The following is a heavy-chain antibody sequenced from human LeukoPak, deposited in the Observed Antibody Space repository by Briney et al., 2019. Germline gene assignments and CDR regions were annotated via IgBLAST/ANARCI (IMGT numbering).Heavy chain of an antibody. D-gene: IGHD4-17*01. CDR3: TTDLRDYGDASDVFDI. CDR2: ISVSGGGT. V-gene: IGHV3-23*01. J-gene: IGHJ3*02. Sequence: GGSLRLPCPAFGFPFSSYAMGWVGQAPGKGLDWVWAISVSGGGTYYADSVKGRLTISRGNYKNTLYLQMTSLKTEDTAVHYCTTDLRDYGDASDVFDIWGQGTMVTVPS. CDR1: GFPFSSYA.